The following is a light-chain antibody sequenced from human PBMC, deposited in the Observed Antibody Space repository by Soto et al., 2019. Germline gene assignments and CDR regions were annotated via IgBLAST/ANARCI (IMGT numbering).Light chain of an antibody. CDR1: SSDVGGYNY. J-gene: IGLJ3*02. V-gene: IGLV2-14*01. CDR2: DVS. Sequence: QSALTQPASVSGSPGHSITISCTGTSSDVGGYNYVSWYQQHPGKAPKLMIYDVSNRPSGVSNRFSGSKSGNTASLTISGLQAEDEADYYCSSYTSSSTVFGGGTKVTVL. CDR3: SSYTSSSTV.